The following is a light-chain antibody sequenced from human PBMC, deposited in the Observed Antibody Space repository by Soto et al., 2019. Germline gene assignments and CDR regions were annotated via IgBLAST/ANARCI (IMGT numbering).Light chain of an antibody. CDR1: SGHSSYV. J-gene: IGLJ2*01. CDR3: ETWDSNTRI. CDR2: LDRSGGY. V-gene: IGLV4-60*02. Sequence: QLVLTQSSSASASLGSSVKLTCTLSSGHSSYVIAWHQQQPGKAPRYLMKLDRSGGYNKGSGVPDRFSGSSSGAARYLTISNLQFEDEADYYCETWDSNTRIFVGGTKLTVL.